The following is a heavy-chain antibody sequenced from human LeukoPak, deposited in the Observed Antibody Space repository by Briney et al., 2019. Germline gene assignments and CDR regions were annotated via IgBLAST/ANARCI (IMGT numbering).Heavy chain of an antibody. J-gene: IGHJ5*02. CDR3: ARDSTTYYYDSSGRPPLNWFDP. V-gene: IGHV1-46*01. CDR1: GYTFTSYY. D-gene: IGHD3-22*01. Sequence: ASVKVSCKASGYTFTSYYMHWVRQAPGQGLEWMGIINPSGGSTSYAQKFQGRVTMTRDTSTSTVYMELSSLRSEDTAVYYCARDSTTYYYDSSGRPPLNWFDPWGQGTLVTVSS. CDR2: INPSGGST.